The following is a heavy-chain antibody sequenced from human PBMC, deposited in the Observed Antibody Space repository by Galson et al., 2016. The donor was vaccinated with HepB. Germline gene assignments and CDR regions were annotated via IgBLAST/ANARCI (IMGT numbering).Heavy chain of an antibody. V-gene: IGHV3-23*01. Sequence: SLRLSCAASGFSISSYAMRCVRQAPGKGLEWVSSIHVTGETTYYADSVTGRFTITRDNSKNTLYLQMSSRRAEDAAIYFCAGGTAWHHFNFWGQGSLVIVSS. CDR2: IHVTGETT. CDR3: AGGTAWHHFNF. CDR1: GFSISSYA. J-gene: IGHJ4*02. D-gene: IGHD1-26*01.